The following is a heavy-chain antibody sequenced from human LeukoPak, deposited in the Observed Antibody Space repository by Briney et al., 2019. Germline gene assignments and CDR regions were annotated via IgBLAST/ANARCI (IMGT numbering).Heavy chain of an antibody. Sequence: PGGSLRLSCAASGFTFSNAWMNWVRQAPGKGLEWVGRIESKTDGGTTDYAAPVKGRFTISRDDSKNTLYLQMNSLKTEDTAVYYCTTGGDELDYWGQGTLVTVSS. CDR2: IESKTDGGTT. D-gene: IGHD3-16*01. CDR3: TTGGDELDY. J-gene: IGHJ4*02. CDR1: GFTFSNAW. V-gene: IGHV3-15*07.